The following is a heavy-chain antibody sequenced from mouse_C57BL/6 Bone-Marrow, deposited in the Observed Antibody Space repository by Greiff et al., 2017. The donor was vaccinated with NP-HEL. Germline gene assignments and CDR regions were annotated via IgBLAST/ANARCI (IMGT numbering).Heavy chain of an antibody. V-gene: IGHV14-4*01. CDR2: IDPENGDT. Sequence: VQLQQSGAELVRPGASVTLSCTASGFNIKDDYMHWVKQRPEQGLEWIGWIDPENGDTEYASKFQGKATITADTSSNTAYLQLSSLTSEDTAVYYCTTYYYGSSPYWYFDVWGTGTTVTVSS. J-gene: IGHJ1*03. CDR1: GFNIKDDY. CDR3: TTYYYGSSPYWYFDV. D-gene: IGHD1-1*01.